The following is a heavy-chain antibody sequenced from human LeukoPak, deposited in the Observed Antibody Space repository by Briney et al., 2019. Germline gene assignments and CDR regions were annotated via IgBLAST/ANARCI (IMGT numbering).Heavy chain of an antibody. V-gene: IGHV3-21*01. Sequence: GGSLRLSCAASGFTFSSYSMNWVRQAPGKGLEWVSSISSSSSYIYYADSVKGRFTISRDNAKDSLYLQMNSLTAEDTAVYYCAREVRSGSEPVDYWGQGTLVTVSS. CDR2: ISSSSSYI. CDR3: AREVRSGSEPVDY. CDR1: GFTFSSYS. D-gene: IGHD1-26*01. J-gene: IGHJ4*02.